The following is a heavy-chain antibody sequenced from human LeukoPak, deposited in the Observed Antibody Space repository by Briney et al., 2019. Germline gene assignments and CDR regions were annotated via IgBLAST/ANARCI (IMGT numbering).Heavy chain of an antibody. CDR3: AKDRNVVVVAVDY. CDR1: GFTFSSYA. V-gene: IGHV3-23*01. J-gene: IGHJ4*02. D-gene: IGHD2-15*01. Sequence: PGGSLRLSCAASGFTFSSYAMSWVRQAPGKGLEWVSSISGSGGSTYYADSVKGRFTISRDNSKDTLYLQMNSLRAEDTAVYYCAKDRNVVVVAVDYWGQGTLVTVSS. CDR2: ISGSGGST.